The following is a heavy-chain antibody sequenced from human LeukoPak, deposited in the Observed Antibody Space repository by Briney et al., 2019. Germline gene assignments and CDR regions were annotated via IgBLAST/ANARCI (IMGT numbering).Heavy chain of an antibody. J-gene: IGHJ4*02. CDR1: GGSISSYY. CDR3: ARAGFALAPHRGTPFDY. CDR2: IYTSGST. Sequence: PSETLSLTCTVSGGSISSYYWSWIRQPAGEGLEWIGRIYTSGSTNYNPSLKSRVTISVDTSKNQFSLKLSSVTAADTAVYYCARAGFALAPHRGTPFDYWGQGTLVTVSS. V-gene: IGHV4-4*07. D-gene: IGHD6-6*01.